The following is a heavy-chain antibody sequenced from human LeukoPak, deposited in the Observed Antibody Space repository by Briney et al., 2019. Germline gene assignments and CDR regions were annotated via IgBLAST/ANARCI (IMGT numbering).Heavy chain of an antibody. CDR1: GFTFSSYS. Sequence: GGSLRLSCAASGFTFSSYSMNWVRQAPGQGLEWVSSISSSGSYIYYADSVKGRFTISRDNAKNSLYLQMNSLRAEDTAVYYCARDHRDAFDYWGQGTLVTVSS. J-gene: IGHJ4*02. D-gene: IGHD1-14*01. CDR2: ISSSGSYI. V-gene: IGHV3-21*01. CDR3: ARDHRDAFDY.